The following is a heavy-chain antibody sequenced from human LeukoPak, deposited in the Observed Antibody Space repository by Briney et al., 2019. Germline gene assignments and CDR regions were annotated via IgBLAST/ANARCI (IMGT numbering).Heavy chain of an antibody. Sequence: ASVKVSCKASGYTFTSYYMHWVRQAPGQGLEWMGWINAGVGNTKYSEKFQDRVTVTRDTPATTAYMELSSLRAEDTAVYYCARAGRPMIGGVTPLEHFDSWGQGTLVTVSS. V-gene: IGHV1-3*01. CDR1: GYTFTSYY. J-gene: IGHJ4*02. D-gene: IGHD3-10*01. CDR2: INAGVGNT. CDR3: ARAGRPMIGGVTPLEHFDS.